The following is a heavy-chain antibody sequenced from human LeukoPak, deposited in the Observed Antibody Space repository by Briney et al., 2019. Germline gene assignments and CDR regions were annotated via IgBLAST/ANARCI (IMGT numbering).Heavy chain of an antibody. Sequence: SETLSLTCAVYGGSFSGYYWSWIRQPPGKGLEWIGEINHSGSTNYNPSLKSRVTISVDTSKNQFSLKLGSVTAADTAVYYCARFGGDYAYYYYYMDVWGKGTTVTISS. J-gene: IGHJ6*03. D-gene: IGHD4-17*01. V-gene: IGHV4-34*01. CDR2: INHSGST. CDR3: ARFGGDYAYYYYYMDV. CDR1: GGSFSGYY.